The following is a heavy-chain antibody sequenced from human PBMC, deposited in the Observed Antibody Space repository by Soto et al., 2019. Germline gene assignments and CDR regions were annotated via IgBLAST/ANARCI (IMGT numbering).Heavy chain of an antibody. CDR2: IYYSGST. Sequence: SETLSLTCTVSGGSVSSGSYYWSWIRQPPGKGLEWIGYIYYSGSTNYNPSLKSRVTISVDTSKNQFSLKLSSVTAADTAVYYCARGDVAAAGYYYYYYGMDVWGQGTTVTVSS. D-gene: IGHD6-13*01. CDR3: ARGDVAAAGYYYYYYGMDV. V-gene: IGHV4-61*01. CDR1: GGSVSSGSYY. J-gene: IGHJ6*02.